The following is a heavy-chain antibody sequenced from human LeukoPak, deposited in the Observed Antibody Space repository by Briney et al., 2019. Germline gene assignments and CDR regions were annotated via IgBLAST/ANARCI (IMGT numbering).Heavy chain of an antibody. D-gene: IGHD3-9*01. Sequence: PGGSLRLSCAASGFTFRNYAMSWVRQAPGKGLEWVSALVGNGVSTYYADSVQGRFTISRDNSKNTLYLQMNSLRAEDTALYYCTKWGDYDGSTGYYDSDYWGQGTLVTVSS. CDR1: GFTFRNYA. J-gene: IGHJ4*02. V-gene: IGHV3-23*01. CDR2: LVGNGVST. CDR3: TKWGDYDGSTGYYDSDY.